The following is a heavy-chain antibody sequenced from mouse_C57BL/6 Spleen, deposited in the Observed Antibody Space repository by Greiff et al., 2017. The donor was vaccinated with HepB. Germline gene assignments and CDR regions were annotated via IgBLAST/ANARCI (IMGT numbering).Heavy chain of an antibody. D-gene: IGHD2-2*01. CDR1: GYTFTSYW. CDR2: IHPNSGST. V-gene: IGHV1-64*01. J-gene: IGHJ2*01. Sequence: VQLQQPGAELVKPGASVKLSCKASGYTFTSYWMHWVKQRPGQGLEWIGMIHPNSGSTNYNEKFKSKATLTVDKSSSTAYMQLSSLTSEDSAVYYCARATMVTTGTFDYWGQGTTLTVSS. CDR3: ARATMVTTGTFDY.